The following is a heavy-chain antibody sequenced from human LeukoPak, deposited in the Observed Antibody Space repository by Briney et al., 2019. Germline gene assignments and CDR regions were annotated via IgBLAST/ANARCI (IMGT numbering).Heavy chain of an antibody. J-gene: IGHJ6*02. D-gene: IGHD2-2*01. V-gene: IGHV4-34*01. CDR2: INHSGST. CDR3: ARMPAAMRYYYYYGMDV. Sequence: PSETLSLTCAVYGGSFSGYYWSWIRQPPGKGLEWIGEINHSGSTNYNPSLKSRVTISVDTSKNQFSLKLSSVTAADTAVYYCARMPAAMRYYYYYGMDVWGQGTTVTVSS. CDR1: GGSFSGYY.